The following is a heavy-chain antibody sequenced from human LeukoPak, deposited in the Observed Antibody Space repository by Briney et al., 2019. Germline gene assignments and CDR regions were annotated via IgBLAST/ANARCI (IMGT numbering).Heavy chain of an antibody. CDR1: GYSISSGYY. Sequence: SETLSLTCAVSGYSISSGYYWGWIRQPPGKGLGWIGSIYHSGSTYYNPSLKSRVTISVDTSKNQFSLKLSSVTAADTAVYYCARGTTFFDYWGQGTLVTVSS. CDR2: IYHSGST. J-gene: IGHJ4*02. D-gene: IGHD1-1*01. V-gene: IGHV4-38-2*01. CDR3: ARGTTFFDY.